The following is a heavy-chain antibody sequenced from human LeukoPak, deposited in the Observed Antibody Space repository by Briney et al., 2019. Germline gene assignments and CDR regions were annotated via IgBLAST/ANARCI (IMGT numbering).Heavy chain of an antibody. CDR2: IIPIFGTA. CDR3: AHTLNQNWNVGGYYWFDY. Sequence: GASVKVSCKASGGTFSSYAISWVRQAPGQGLEWMGGIIPIFGTANYAQKFQGRVTITADESTSTDYMELSSLRSEDTAVYYCAHTLNQNWNVGGYYWFDYWGQGTLVTVSS. V-gene: IGHV1-69*01. D-gene: IGHD1-1*01. CDR1: GGTFSSYA. J-gene: IGHJ4*02.